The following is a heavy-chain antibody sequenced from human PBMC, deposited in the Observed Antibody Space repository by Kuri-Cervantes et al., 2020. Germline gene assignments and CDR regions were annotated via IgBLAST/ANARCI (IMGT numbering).Heavy chain of an antibody. Sequence: SETLSLTCTVSGDSINNYYWSWIRQPPGKGLEWIGYFYYSGSTSYNPSLTSRVSISADTSKNQFSLKLSSVTAADTAVYYCAREGRRGTRYFQHWGQGTLVTVSS. J-gene: IGHJ1*01. V-gene: IGHV4-59*12. CDR1: GDSINNYY. CDR3: AREGRRGTRYFQH. D-gene: IGHD3-16*01. CDR2: FYYSGST.